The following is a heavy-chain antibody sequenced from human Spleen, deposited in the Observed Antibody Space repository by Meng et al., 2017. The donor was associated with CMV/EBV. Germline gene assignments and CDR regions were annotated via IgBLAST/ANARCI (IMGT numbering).Heavy chain of an antibody. D-gene: IGHD6-25*01. V-gene: IGHV3-33*06. CDR1: GFTFSAYG. CDR3: AKPTYSSDWPPPIDF. Sequence: SGFTFSAYGMRWVGQAPGMGLEWVAVMWYDGRNKFYADSVKGRFTISRDNSKNTLFLQMNSLRADDTAVYYCAKPTYSSDWPPPIDFWGQGTLVTVSS. CDR2: MWYDGRNK. J-gene: IGHJ4*02.